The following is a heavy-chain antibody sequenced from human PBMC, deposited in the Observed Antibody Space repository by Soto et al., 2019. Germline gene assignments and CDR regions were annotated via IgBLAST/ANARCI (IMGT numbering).Heavy chain of an antibody. CDR3: AKGDSDYYFDS. CDR2: ISASGGST. Sequence: GGSLRLSCAASVFTFSSDGMSWVRQAPGKGLEWVSSISASGGSTYYADSVKGRFTISRDNSKNTLYLQMNSLRVDDTALYFCAKGDSDYYFDSLGQGTLVTVSS. J-gene: IGHJ4*02. V-gene: IGHV3-23*01. CDR1: VFTFSSDG. D-gene: IGHD4-4*01.